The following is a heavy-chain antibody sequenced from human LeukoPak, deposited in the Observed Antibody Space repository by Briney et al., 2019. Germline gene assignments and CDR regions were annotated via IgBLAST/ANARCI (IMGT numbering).Heavy chain of an antibody. CDR2: IDPDGSRL. J-gene: IGHJ4*02. V-gene: IGHV3-74*01. CDR3: LTGDDY. Sequence: GGSLRLSCAASGFTFSSYAMSWVRQAPGKGLVWVSRIDPDGSRLDYADSVKGRFTISRDNAKNTLYLQMNSLRAEDSAMYYCLTGDDYWGQGTLVTVS. CDR1: GFTFSSYA. D-gene: IGHD3-9*01.